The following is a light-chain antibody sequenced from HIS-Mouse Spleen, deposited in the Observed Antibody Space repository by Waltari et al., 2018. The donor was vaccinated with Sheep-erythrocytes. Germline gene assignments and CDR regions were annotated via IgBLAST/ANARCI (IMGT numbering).Light chain of an antibody. CDR3: QAWDSSTAV. Sequence: SYELTQPPSVSVSTGQTASITRSGDTLGDKYACWYQQTPGQSPVLVIYQDSKRPSGIPERFSGSHSGNTATLTISGTQAMDEADYYCQAWDSSTAVFGGGTKLTVL. CDR1: TLGDKY. V-gene: IGLV3-1*01. CDR2: QDS. J-gene: IGLJ2*01.